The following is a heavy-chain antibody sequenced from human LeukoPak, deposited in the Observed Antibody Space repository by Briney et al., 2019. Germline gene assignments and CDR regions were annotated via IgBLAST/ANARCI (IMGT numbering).Heavy chain of an antibody. D-gene: IGHD1-26*01. Sequence: SQTLSLTCAISGDSVASNSAAWNWIRRSPSRGLEWLGRTYYRSKWYNDYAVSVKSRITINPDTSKNQFSLQLNSVTPEDTAVYYCARVRRSYSGSKGHIRAFDIWGQGTMVTVSS. V-gene: IGHV6-1*01. CDR2: TYYRSKWYN. CDR3: ARVRRSYSGSKGHIRAFDI. J-gene: IGHJ3*02. CDR1: GDSVASNSAA.